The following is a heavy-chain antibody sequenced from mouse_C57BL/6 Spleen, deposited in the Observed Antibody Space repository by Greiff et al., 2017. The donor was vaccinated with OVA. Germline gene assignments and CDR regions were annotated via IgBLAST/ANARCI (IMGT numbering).Heavy chain of an antibody. J-gene: IGHJ1*03. CDR2: IYPNNGGT. V-gene: IGHV1-18*01. CDR1: GYTFTDYN. Sequence: VQLQQSGPELVKPGASVKIPCKASGYTFTDYNMDWVKQSPGKSLEWIGDIYPNNGGTIYNQKFKGKATLTVDKSSSTAYMERRRLTSEDTAVYHCARWRSTYGYASYSDGDVWGTGNTVTASS. D-gene: IGHD2-14*01. CDR3: ARWRSTYGYASYSDGDV.